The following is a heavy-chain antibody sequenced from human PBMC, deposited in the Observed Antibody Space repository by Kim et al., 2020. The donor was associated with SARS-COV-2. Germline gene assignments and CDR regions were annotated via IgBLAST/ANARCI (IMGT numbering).Heavy chain of an antibody. CDR1: GYSFTSYW. CDR3: ARQLGVMFDDWYFDL. CDR2: IYPGDSDT. Sequence: GESLKISCKGSGYSFTSYWIGWVRQMPGKGLEWMGIIYPGDSDTRYSPSFQGQVTISADKSISTAYLQWSSLKASDTAMYYCARQLGVMFDDWYFDLWGRGTLVTVSS. J-gene: IGHJ2*01. D-gene: IGHD3-10*02. V-gene: IGHV5-51*01.